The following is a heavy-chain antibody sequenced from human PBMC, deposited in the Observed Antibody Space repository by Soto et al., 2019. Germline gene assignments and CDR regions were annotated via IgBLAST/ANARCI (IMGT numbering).Heavy chain of an antibody. V-gene: IGHV3-33*01. Sequence: GGSLRLSCAASGFTFSSYGMHWVRQAPGKGLEWVAVIWYDGSNKYYADSVKGRFTISRDNSKNTLYLQMNSLRAEDTAVYYCKGDYVSNDAFDIWGQGTMVTVSS. D-gene: IGHD4-17*01. CDR1: GFTFSSYG. CDR3: KGDYVSNDAFDI. CDR2: IWYDGSNK. J-gene: IGHJ3*02.